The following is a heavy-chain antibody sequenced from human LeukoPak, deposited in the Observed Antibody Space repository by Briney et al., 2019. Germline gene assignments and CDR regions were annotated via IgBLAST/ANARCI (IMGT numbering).Heavy chain of an antibody. D-gene: IGHD3-10*01. CDR2: ISYDGTNQ. Sequence: GRSLRLSCAASGFIFSTKGMNWVRQAPDKGLEWVAVISYDGTNQYYGDSVKGRFTISRDNSKNTLYLQMNSLRVEDTAVYYCARDGGTYYYGSGSYSEAGTFDYWGQGTLVTVSS. V-gene: IGHV3-30*03. J-gene: IGHJ4*02. CDR3: ARDGGTYYYGSGSYSEAGTFDY. CDR1: GFIFSTKG.